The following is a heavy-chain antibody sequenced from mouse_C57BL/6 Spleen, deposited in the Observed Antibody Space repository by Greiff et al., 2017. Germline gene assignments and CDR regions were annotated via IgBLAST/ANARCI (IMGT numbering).Heavy chain of an antibody. Sequence: QVQLQQPGAELVKPGASVKMSCKASGYTFTSYWITWVKQRPGQGLEWIGDIYPGSGSTNYNEKFKSKATLTVDTSSSTAYMQLSSLTSEDSAVYYWARSDYDEGLFAYWGQGTLVTVSA. CDR3: ARSDYDEGLFAY. V-gene: IGHV1-55*01. CDR2: IYPGSGST. CDR1: GYTFTSYW. J-gene: IGHJ3*01. D-gene: IGHD2-4*01.